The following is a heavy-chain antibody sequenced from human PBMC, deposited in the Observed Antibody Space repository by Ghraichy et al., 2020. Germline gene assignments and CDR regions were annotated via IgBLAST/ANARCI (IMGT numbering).Heavy chain of an antibody. CDR1: GYKFKDYA. J-gene: IGHJ5*01. Sequence: ASVKVSCKASGYKFKDYAINWVRQAPGQGLEWMGWVNTFNGNSNDVPSVHGRVTMTADTSTNTAYMDLTNLTSDDTAVYYCARAKVYSETVTEIDSWGQGTLVTVSS. CDR3: ARAKVYSETVTEIDS. V-gene: IGHV1-18*01. D-gene: IGHD1-14*01. CDR2: VNTFNGNS.